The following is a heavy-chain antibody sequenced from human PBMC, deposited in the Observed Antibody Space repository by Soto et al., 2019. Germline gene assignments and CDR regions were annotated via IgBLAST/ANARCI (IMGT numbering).Heavy chain of an antibody. D-gene: IGHD2-15*01. V-gene: IGHV3-30-3*01. J-gene: IGHJ6*02. CDR1: GFTFSSYA. Sequence: GGSLRLSCAASGFTFSSYAMHWVRQAPGKGLEWVAVISYDGSNKYYADSVKGRFTISRDNSKNTLYLQMNSLRAEDTAVYYCARDLSPSLLLDYYYGMDVWGQGTTVTVSS. CDR3: ARDLSPSLLLDYYYGMDV. CDR2: ISYDGSNK.